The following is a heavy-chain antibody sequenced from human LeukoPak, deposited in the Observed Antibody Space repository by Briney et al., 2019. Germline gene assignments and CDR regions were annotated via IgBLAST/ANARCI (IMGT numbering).Heavy chain of an antibody. D-gene: IGHD6-19*01. CDR2: ISYDGSNK. J-gene: IGHJ4*02. Sequence: PGRSLRLSCAASGFTFSSCGMHWVRQAPGKGLEWVAVISYDGSNKYYADSVKGRFTISRDNSKNTLYLQMNSLRAEDTAVYYCAKDPDSSGWYYFDYWGQGTLVTVSS. CDR3: AKDPDSSGWYYFDY. CDR1: GFTFSSCG. V-gene: IGHV3-30*18.